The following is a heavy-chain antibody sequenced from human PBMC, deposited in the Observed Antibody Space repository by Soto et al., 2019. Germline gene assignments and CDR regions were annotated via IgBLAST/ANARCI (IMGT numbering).Heavy chain of an antibody. Sequence: QVQLVQSGPEVKKPGSSVKVSCKASGGTFSDSVTSWVRQAPGQGLEWMGGIVPIFGKANLAEKFQDRVTITADKSTSTAYMELSSLRSEDSAVYYCARGRDGSNYYFDYWGQGTLVTVSS. V-gene: IGHV1-69*06. CDR3: ARGRDGSNYYFDY. CDR2: IVPIFGKA. D-gene: IGHD3-10*01. CDR1: GGTFSDSV. J-gene: IGHJ4*02.